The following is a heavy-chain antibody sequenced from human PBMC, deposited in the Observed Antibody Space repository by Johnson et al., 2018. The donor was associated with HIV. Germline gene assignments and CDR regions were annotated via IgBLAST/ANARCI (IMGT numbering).Heavy chain of an antibody. Sequence: VQLVESGGGLVQPGGSLRLSCAASGFTFSSYAMSWVRQAPGKGLEWVAGISGSGDTTYYADSVKGRFTISRDNSKNMVDLQMNSLRIEDTAIYYCVKDSKRELLQGKDAFDIWGQGTMVTVSS. J-gene: IGHJ3*02. V-gene: IGHV3-23*04. CDR1: GFTFSSYA. CDR2: ISGSGDTT. CDR3: VKDSKRELLQGKDAFDI. D-gene: IGHD1-26*01.